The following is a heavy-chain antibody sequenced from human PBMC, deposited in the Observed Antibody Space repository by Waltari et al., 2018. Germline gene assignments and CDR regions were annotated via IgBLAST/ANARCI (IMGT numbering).Heavy chain of an antibody. CDR1: GFTFSSHN. J-gene: IGHJ6*02. CDR2: ISKTSSYR. V-gene: IGHV3-21*06. Sequence: EVQLVESGGGLVKPGGSLRLSCVASGFTFSSHNMNWVRQAPGKGLEWVSSISKTSSYRNYGDSLKGRFTISRDNAKNSLYLQMDNLRAEDTAVYCCVRFPSYYFAMDVWGQGTTVIVSS. CDR3: VRFPSYYFAMDV.